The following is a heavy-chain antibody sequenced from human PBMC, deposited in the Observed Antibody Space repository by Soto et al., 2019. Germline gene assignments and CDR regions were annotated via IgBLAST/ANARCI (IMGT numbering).Heavy chain of an antibody. Sequence: GGSLRLSCAASGFIFSSYAMSWVRQAPGKGLEWVSAISGSGGSTYYADFVKGRFTISRDNSKNTLYLQMNSLRAEDTAVYYCAKDREQQLNDYYYYGMDVWGQGTTVTVSS. CDR1: GFIFSSYA. D-gene: IGHD6-13*01. CDR3: AKDREQQLNDYYYYGMDV. V-gene: IGHV3-23*01. CDR2: ISGSGGST. J-gene: IGHJ6*02.